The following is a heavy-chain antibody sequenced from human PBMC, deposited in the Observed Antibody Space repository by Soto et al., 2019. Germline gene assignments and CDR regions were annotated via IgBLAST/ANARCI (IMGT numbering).Heavy chain of an antibody. Sequence: PGGSLRLSCAASGFTVSSNYMSWVRQAPGKGLEWVSVIYGGGSTYYADSVKGRFTISRDNSKNTLYHQMNSLRAEDTAVYYCATGDGYNLITVQDTFEYFQHWGQGTLVTVSS. J-gene: IGHJ1*01. V-gene: IGHV3-53*01. CDR3: ATGDGYNLITVQDTFEYFQH. CDR1: GFTVSSNY. CDR2: IYGGGST. D-gene: IGHD5-12*01.